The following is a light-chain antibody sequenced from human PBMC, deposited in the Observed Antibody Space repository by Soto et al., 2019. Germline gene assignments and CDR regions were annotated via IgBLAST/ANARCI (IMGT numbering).Light chain of an antibody. CDR3: QQYGSSPLT. CDR1: QSVSSNF. V-gene: IGKV3-20*01. CDR2: GAS. J-gene: IGKJ4*01. Sequence: EIVLSQSPGTLSLSPGEGATLSCRASQSVSSNFLAWYQRKPGQAPRLLMYGASSRATGIPDRFSGSGSGTDFTLTISRLEPEDFAVYYYQQYGSSPLTFGGGTKVEIK.